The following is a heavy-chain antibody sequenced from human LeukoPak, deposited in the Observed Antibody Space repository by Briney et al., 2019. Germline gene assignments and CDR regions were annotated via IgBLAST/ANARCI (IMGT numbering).Heavy chain of an antibody. J-gene: IGHJ4*02. D-gene: IGHD3-10*01. V-gene: IGHV3-30-3*01. Sequence: PGRSLRLSCAASGFPFSSYAMHWVRQAPGKGLEWVAVISYDGSNKYYADSVKGRFTISRDNSKNTLYLQMNSLRAEDTAVYYCARDPGPGVLWFGEFDYYFDYWGQGTLVTVSS. CDR3: ARDPGPGVLWFGEFDYYFDY. CDR1: GFPFSSYA. CDR2: ISYDGSNK.